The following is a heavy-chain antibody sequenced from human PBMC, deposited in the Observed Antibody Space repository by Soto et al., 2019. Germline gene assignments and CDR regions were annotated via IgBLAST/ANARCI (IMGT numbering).Heavy chain of an antibody. D-gene: IGHD2-15*01. Sequence: QVQLQESGPGLVKPSETLSLTCTVSGGSISSYYWSWIRQPAGKGLEWIGRVYTSGSTNYNPSLRSRVTMSVDTSKNQFSLKLSSVTAADTAVYYCASKVVVAAIPYWYFDLWGRGTLVTVSS. J-gene: IGHJ2*01. CDR1: GGSISSYY. V-gene: IGHV4-4*07. CDR2: VYTSGST. CDR3: ASKVVVAAIPYWYFDL.